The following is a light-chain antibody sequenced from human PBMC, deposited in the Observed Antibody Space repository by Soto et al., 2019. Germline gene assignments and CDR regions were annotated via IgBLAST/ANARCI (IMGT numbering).Light chain of an antibody. Sequence: QSALTQPASVSGSPGQSITISCTGTSSDIGVYDYVSWYQQHPGKAPKLIIYEGSKRPSGVSNRFSGSKSGNTASLTISGLQAEDEADYYCCSYAGSSTGVFGGGTQLTVL. V-gene: IGLV2-23*01. J-gene: IGLJ3*02. CDR2: EGS. CDR1: SSDIGVYDY. CDR3: CSYAGSSTGV.